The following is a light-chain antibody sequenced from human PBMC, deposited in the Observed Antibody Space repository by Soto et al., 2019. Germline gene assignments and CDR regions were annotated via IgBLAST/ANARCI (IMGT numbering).Light chain of an antibody. V-gene: IGKV1-6*01. J-gene: IGKJ3*01. CDR2: AAS. CDR3: LQDYNYPFT. CDR1: QGIRND. Sequence: AIQVTQSPSSLSASVGDRVTISCRASQGIRNDLGWYQQKPGKAPKLLIHAASSLQSGVPSRFSGSGSGTDFTLTISSLQPEDFATYYCLQDYNYPFTFGPGTKVDIK.